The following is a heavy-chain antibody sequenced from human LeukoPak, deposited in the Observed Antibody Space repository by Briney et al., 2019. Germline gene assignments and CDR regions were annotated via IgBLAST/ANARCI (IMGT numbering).Heavy chain of an antibody. D-gene: IGHD2-15*01. CDR3: ARESGYCSGGSCYSRWFDP. Sequence: GGSLRLSCAASGFTFSNYAMNWVRQAPGKGLEWVSLISGSTGSTYYADSVKGRFSISRDNSKNTVYLQMNSLRVEDTAVYYCARESGYCSGGSCYSRWFDPWGQGTLVTVSS. J-gene: IGHJ5*02. V-gene: IGHV3-23*01. CDR1: GFTFSNYA. CDR2: ISGSTGST.